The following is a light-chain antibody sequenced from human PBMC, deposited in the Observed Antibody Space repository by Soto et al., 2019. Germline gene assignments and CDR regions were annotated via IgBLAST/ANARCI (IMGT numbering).Light chain of an antibody. CDR1: ISDVGGYNY. Sequence: QSALTQPASVSGSPGQSIAISCTGTISDVGGYNYVSWYQQHPGKAPKLIIYEVSNRPSGVSNRFSGSKSGNTASLTISGLQAEDEADYFCSSYSISTAYLFGTGTKLTVL. J-gene: IGLJ1*01. CDR2: EVS. CDR3: SSYSISTAYL. V-gene: IGLV2-14*01.